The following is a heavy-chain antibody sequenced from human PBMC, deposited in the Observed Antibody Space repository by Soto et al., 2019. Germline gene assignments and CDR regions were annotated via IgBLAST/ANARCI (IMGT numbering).Heavy chain of an antibody. CDR3: ARGSVLLWFGELWYYYYGMDV. D-gene: IGHD3-10*01. Sequence: ETLSLTCAVYGWSFSGYYWSWIRQPPGKGLEWIGEINHSGSTNYNPSLKSRVTISVDTSKNQFSLKLSSVTAADTAVYYCARGSVLLWFGELWYYYYGMDVWGQGTTVTVSS. CDR1: GWSFSGYY. V-gene: IGHV4-34*01. CDR2: INHSGST. J-gene: IGHJ6*02.